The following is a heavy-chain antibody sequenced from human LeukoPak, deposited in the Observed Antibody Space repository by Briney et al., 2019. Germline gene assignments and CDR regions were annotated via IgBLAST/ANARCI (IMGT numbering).Heavy chain of an antibody. Sequence: ASVKVSCKASGYTFTGYYMHWVRQAPGQGLEWMGWINPNSGGTNYAQKFQGRVTMTRDTSISTAYMELSRLRSDDTAVYYCARLYSSSWYSLDYRGQGTLVTVSS. CDR1: GYTFTGYY. J-gene: IGHJ4*02. CDR3: ARLYSSSWYSLDY. D-gene: IGHD6-13*01. CDR2: INPNSGGT. V-gene: IGHV1-2*02.